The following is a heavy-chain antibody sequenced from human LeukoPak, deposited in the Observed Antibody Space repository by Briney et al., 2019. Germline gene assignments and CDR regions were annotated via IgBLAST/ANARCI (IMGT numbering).Heavy chain of an antibody. CDR2: ISGSGGST. Sequence: GGSLRLSCAASGFTFSSCGMSWVRQAPGKGLEWVSAISGSGGSTYYADSVKGRFTISRDNSKNTLYLQMNSLRAEDTAVYYCAKKGGCSSTSCYAYYFDYWGQGTLVTVSS. D-gene: IGHD2-2*01. CDR3: AKKGGCSSTSCYAYYFDY. V-gene: IGHV3-23*01. J-gene: IGHJ4*02. CDR1: GFTFSSCG.